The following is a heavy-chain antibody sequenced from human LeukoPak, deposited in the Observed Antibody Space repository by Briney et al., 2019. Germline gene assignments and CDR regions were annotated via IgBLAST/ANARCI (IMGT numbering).Heavy chain of an antibody. CDR3: AGGAQLTDY. V-gene: IGHV3-64*01. CDR2: IGPDGGTT. J-gene: IGHJ4*02. Sequence: PGGSLRLSCAASGFTFYTYGMHWVRQAPGKGLEYVSGIGPDGGTTYYAKSVKGRFTISRDNSKSMVYLQMGSLTADDMAVYYCAGGAQLTDYWGQGTLVTVSS. CDR1: GFTFYTYG. D-gene: IGHD4/OR15-4a*01.